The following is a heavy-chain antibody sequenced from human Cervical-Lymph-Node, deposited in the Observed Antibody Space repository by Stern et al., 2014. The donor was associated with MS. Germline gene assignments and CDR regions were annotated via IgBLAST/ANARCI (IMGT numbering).Heavy chain of an antibody. CDR2: SGSDCGA. J-gene: IGHJ4*02. CDR3: GKDLHYWSADS. Sequence: EVQLVESGGGLVQPGGSLRLSCEGSGFTFSSFAMNWIRQAPGKGLEWVSGSGSDCGAHYAESVRGRFTVSRDNSRNTLYLQMDRLRVEDTAVYYCGKDLHYWSADSWGQGALVTVSS. V-gene: IGHV3-23*04. D-gene: IGHD1-1*01. CDR1: GFTFSSFA.